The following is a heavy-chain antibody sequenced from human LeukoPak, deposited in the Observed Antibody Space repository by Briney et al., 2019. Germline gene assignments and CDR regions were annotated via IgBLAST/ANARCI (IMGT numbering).Heavy chain of an antibody. CDR2: IKQDGSEK. Sequence: PGGSLRLSCAVSGFTFSSYWMSWVRQAPGKGLEWVANIKQDGSEKYYVDSVKGRFTISRDNAKNSLYLQMNSLRAEDTAVYYCASIYDDRQDYWGQGTLVTVSS. CDR1: GFTFSSYW. V-gene: IGHV3-7*01. J-gene: IGHJ4*02. D-gene: IGHD3-3*01. CDR3: ASIYDDRQDY.